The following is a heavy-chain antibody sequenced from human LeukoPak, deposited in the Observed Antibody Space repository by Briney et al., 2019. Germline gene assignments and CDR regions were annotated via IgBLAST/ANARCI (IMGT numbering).Heavy chain of an antibody. CDR1: GFTFSSYG. J-gene: IGHJ3*02. Sequence: GRSLRLSCAASGFTFSSYGMHWVRQAPGKGLEWVAVIWYDGSNKYYADSVKGRFTISRDNSKNTLYLQMNSLRAEDTAVYYCARDGSGSYFSAFDIWGQGTMVTVSS. V-gene: IGHV3-33*01. CDR3: ARDGSGSYFSAFDI. CDR2: IWYDGSNK. D-gene: IGHD3-10*01.